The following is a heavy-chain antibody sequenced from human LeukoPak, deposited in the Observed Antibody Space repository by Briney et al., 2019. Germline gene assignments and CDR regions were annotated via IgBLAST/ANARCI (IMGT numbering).Heavy chain of an antibody. Sequence: PGGSLRLSCAASGFTFKVFCTECGRQAPGMGLEYVSSIDPNGKTSYYANSVKGRFTISRDNSNNMLYLQMGSLTTEDMAVYYCAAQGTLHGACELWGQRPLVTVSS. CDR3: AAQGTLHGACEL. CDR1: GFTFKVFC. V-gene: IGHV3-64*01. D-gene: IGHD1-14*01. CDR2: IDPNGKTS. J-gene: IGHJ4*02.